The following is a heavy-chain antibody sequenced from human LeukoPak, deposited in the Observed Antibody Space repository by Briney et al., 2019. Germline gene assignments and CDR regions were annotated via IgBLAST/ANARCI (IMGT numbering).Heavy chain of an antibody. J-gene: IGHJ4*02. CDR1: GGSFSGYY. CDR2: INHSENT. V-gene: IGHV4-34*01. Sequence: SETLSLTCAVYGGSFSGYYWSWVRQPPGKGLEWIGEINHSENTHYDPSLKSRVTISLDTSNNQFSLKLSSVTAADTAVYYCASQGDLVGASDYWGQGTLVTVSS. CDR3: ASQGDLVGASDY. D-gene: IGHD1-26*01.